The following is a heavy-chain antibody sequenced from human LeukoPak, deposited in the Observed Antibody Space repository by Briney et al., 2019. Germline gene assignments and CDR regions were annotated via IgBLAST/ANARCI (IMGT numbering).Heavy chain of an antibody. CDR1: GFTFSSYA. CDR3: AKDNAYYYADY. V-gene: IGHV3-30-3*01. Sequence: GGSLRLSCAASGFTFSSYAMHWVRQAPGKGLEGVAVISYDGSNKYYADSVKGRFTISRDNSKNTLYLQMNSLRAEDTAVYYCAKDNAYYYADYWGQGTLVTVSS. D-gene: IGHD3-10*01. CDR2: ISYDGSNK. J-gene: IGHJ4*02.